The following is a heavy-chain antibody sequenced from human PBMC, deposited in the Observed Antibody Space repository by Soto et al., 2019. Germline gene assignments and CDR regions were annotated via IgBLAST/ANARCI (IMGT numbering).Heavy chain of an antibody. CDR1: GFTFSNYW. Sequence: EVQLVESGGGLVQPGGSLRLSCAASGFTFSNYWMSWVRQAPGKGLEWVANIKQDGSEKYYVDSVKGRFTISRDNAKNSLYLQMNSLRAEDTAVYYCAREGVDTAMVFYYYYMDVWGKGTTVTVSS. CDR2: IKQDGSEK. V-gene: IGHV3-7*01. J-gene: IGHJ6*03. D-gene: IGHD5-18*01. CDR3: AREGVDTAMVFYYYYMDV.